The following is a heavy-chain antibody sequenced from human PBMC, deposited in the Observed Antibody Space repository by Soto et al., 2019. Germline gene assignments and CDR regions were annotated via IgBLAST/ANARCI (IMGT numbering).Heavy chain of an antibody. V-gene: IGHV4-39*01. CDR2: IYFRGHT. J-gene: IGHJ4*02. Sequence: QLQLQESGPGLVKPSETLSLTCSVSGDSINSDKYYWGWIRQPPGKGLEWIGSIYFRGHTYYNPSLQTRVTIALAKSKSQFSLKLNSVTAADSAVYFCARLEGLATISYYFDFWGQGALVTVSS. D-gene: IGHD3-3*01. CDR1: GDSINSDKYY. CDR3: ARLEGLATISYYFDF.